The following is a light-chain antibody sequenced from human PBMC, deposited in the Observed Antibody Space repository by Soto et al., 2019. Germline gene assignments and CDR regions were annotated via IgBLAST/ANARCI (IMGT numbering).Light chain of an antibody. CDR2: DTS. J-gene: IGKJ5*01. Sequence: EIVLTQSPATLSLSPGERATLSCRASQSVSSYLAWYQQKPGQAPRLLIYDTSNRATGIPARFSGSGSGTDFPLTISSLEPEDFAVYYCQQSSNWPPSITFGQGTRLEIK. CDR3: QQSSNWPPSIT. V-gene: IGKV3-11*01. CDR1: QSVSSY.